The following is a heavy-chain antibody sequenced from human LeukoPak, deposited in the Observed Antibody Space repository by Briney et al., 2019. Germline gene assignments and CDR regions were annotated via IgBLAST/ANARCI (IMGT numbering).Heavy chain of an antibody. D-gene: IGHD2-2*01. CDR2: ISSSGITI. V-gene: IGHV3-48*03. J-gene: IGHJ3*02. CDR3: ARTSSAFDI. Sequence: GGSLRLSCAAFGFTISSYEMNWVRQAPGKGLEWVSYISSSGITIYYADSVKGRFTISRDNAKNSLYLQMNSLRAEDTAVYYCARTSSAFDIWGQGTMVTVSS. CDR1: GFTISSYE.